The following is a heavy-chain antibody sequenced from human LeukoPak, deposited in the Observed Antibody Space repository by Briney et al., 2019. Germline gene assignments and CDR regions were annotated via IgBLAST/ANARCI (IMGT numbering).Heavy chain of an antibody. J-gene: IGHJ3*02. CDR1: GFTVSTNF. CDR2: IYSGGST. Sequence: GGSLRLSCVASGFTVSTNFMSWVRQAPGKGLEWVSVIYSGGSTYYADSVKGRFTISRDNSKNTLYLQMNSLRAEDTAVYYCAKLVVAATTDAFDIWGQGTMVTVSS. D-gene: IGHD2-15*01. V-gene: IGHV3-53*01. CDR3: AKLVVAATTDAFDI.